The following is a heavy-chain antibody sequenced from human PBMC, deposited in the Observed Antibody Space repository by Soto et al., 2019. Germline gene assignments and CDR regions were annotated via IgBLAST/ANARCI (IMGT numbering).Heavy chain of an antibody. V-gene: IGHV4-4*02. CDR3: ARGSAYYDFWSGYPYYFDY. Sequence: SETLSLTCAVSGGSISSSNWWSWVRQPPGKGLEWIGEIYHSGSTNYNPSLKSRVTISVDKSKNKFSLKLSSVTAADTAVYYCARGSAYYDFWSGYPYYFDYWGQGTLVTVSS. J-gene: IGHJ4*02. CDR1: GGSISSSNW. CDR2: IYHSGST. D-gene: IGHD3-3*01.